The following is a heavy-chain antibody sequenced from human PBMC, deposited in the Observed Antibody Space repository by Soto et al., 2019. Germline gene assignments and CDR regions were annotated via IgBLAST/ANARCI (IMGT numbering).Heavy chain of an antibody. CDR1: GGSFSGYY. CDR2: VSHSGTT. V-gene: IGHV4-34*01. CDR3: ARGIGYCSSINCYSSRRLRFDS. D-gene: IGHD2-2*01. J-gene: IGHJ4*02. Sequence: KTSETLSLTCAVYGGSFSGYYWTWIRQSPEKGLEWIGEVSHSGTTYYNPSLKTRVTISVHTPKNQFSLKMSSVTAADTAVYYCARGIGYCSSINCYSSRRLRFDSWGQGTLVTVSS.